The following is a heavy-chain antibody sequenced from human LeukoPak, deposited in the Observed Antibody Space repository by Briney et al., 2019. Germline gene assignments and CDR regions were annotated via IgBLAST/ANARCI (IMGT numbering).Heavy chain of an antibody. D-gene: IGHD6-6*01. CDR1: GFTFGDYA. Sequence: GGSLRLSCTASGFTFGDYAMSWFRQAPGKGLEWVGFIRSKAYGGTTEYAASVKGRFTISRDDSKSIAYMQMNSLKTEDTAVYYGTRGEYSSSSDDYWGQGTLVTVSS. CDR2: IRSKAYGGTT. J-gene: IGHJ4*02. V-gene: IGHV3-49*03. CDR3: TRGEYSSSSDDY.